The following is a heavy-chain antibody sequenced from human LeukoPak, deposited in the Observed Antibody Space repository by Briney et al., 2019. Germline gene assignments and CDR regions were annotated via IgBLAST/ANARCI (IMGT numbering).Heavy chain of an antibody. CDR3: TRDLMDYDVSTGLHHYYMDV. Sequence: GGSLRLSCAASGFTFSSYNMNWVRQAPGMGLEWVSYIGSSSRTIYHADSVKGRFTTSRDNAKSSLFLQMNTLRVEDTAVYYCTRDLMDYDVSTGLHHYYMDVWGQGTTVTVSS. V-gene: IGHV3-48*04. J-gene: IGHJ6*02. CDR1: GFTFSSYN. D-gene: IGHD3-9*01. CDR2: IGSSSRTI.